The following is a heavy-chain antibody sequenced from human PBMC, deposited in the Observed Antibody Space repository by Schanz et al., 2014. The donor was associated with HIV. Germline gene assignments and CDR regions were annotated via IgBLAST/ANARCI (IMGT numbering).Heavy chain of an antibody. CDR3: AKDLGGFSAYEAYTSGRGY. V-gene: IGHV3-21*01. D-gene: IGHD5-12*01. J-gene: IGHJ4*02. CDR1: GFTFSGYS. Sequence: EVQLVESGGGLVQPGGSLRLSCAASGFTFSGYSMNWVRQAPGKGLEWVSSISSSSSYLYYADSVKGRFTVSRDNSKNTLYLQMNSLRAEDTAVYYCAKDLGGFSAYEAYTSGRGYWGQGTLVIVSS. CDR2: ISSSSSYL.